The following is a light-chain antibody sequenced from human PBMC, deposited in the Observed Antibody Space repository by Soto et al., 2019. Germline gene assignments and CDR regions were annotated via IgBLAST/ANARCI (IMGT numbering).Light chain of an antibody. V-gene: IGKV1-9*01. Sequence: IQLTQSPSSLSASVCEGVTITCRASPAIASFLAWYQQKPGTAPKLLIYAAYNLQSGVPSRFSGSRSGRDYTLTIASLQPEDFATYYCQQLNGSPWTFGQGTKVDIK. CDR2: AAY. J-gene: IGKJ1*01. CDR3: QQLNGSPWT. CDR1: PAIASF.